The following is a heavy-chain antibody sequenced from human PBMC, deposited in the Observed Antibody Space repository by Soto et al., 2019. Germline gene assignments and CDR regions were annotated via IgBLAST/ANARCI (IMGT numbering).Heavy chain of an antibody. CDR2: VNSDGRTI. CDR3: ARDCADTSCYTDYGMDV. D-gene: IGHD2-2*01. V-gene: IGHV3-74*01. J-gene: IGHJ6*02. CDR1: GFTFSSYW. Sequence: EVQLVESGGGLVQPGGSLRLSCAASGFTFSSYWMHWVRQAPGKGLVWVSRVNSDGRTISYAYSVKGRFTISRDNAKNTLSLPMTSLRAEDTAVYYCARDCADTSCYTDYGMDVWGQGTTVTVSS.